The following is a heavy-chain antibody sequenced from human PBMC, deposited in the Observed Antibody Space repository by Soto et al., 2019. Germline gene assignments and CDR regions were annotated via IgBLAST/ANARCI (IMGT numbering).Heavy chain of an antibody. CDR2: IDPSDSYT. CDR3: ARHTTDWAAAGD. J-gene: IGHJ4*02. CDR1: GYRFSSYW. D-gene: IGHD6-13*01. V-gene: IGHV5-10-1*01. Sequence: PGESLKLSCKGSGYRFSSYWISWVRQMPGKGLEWMGRIDPSDSYTNYSPSFQGHVTISADKSISTAYLQWSSLKASDTAMYYCARHTTDWAAAGDWGQGTLVTVSS.